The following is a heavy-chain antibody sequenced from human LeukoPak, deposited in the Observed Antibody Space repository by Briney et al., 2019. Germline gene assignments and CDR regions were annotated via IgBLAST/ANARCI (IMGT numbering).Heavy chain of an antibody. J-gene: IGHJ3*02. CDR2: ISSSNSYI. CDR1: GFTFSSYS. CDR3: ARDNNWNYGQGEAFDI. V-gene: IGHV3-21*01. Sequence: AGGSLRLSCAASGFTFSSYSMNWVRQAPGKGLEWVSSISSSNSYIYYADSVKGRFTISRDNAKNSLYLQMNSLRAEDTAVYYCARDNNWNYGQGEAFDIWGQGTMVTVSS. D-gene: IGHD1-7*01.